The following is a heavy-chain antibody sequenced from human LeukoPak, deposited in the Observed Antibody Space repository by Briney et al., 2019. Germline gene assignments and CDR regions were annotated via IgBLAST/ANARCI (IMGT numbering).Heavy chain of an antibody. D-gene: IGHD4-11*01. CDR1: GFTFSHYG. V-gene: IGHV3-33*06. J-gene: IGHJ4*02. CDR2: IWNDGTDK. CDR3: AKDAQRGFDFSNSLES. Sequence: PGRSLRDSCATSGFTFSHYGMHWVRQAPGKGLEWVAVIWNDGTDKYYGDSVKGRFTISRDNSKNTVYLQMNSLRVEDTAVYYCAKDAQRGFDFSNSLESWGQGSLVTVSS.